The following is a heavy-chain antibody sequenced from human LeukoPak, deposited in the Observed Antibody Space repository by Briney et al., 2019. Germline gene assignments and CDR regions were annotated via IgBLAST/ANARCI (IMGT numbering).Heavy chain of an antibody. J-gene: IGHJ6*02. CDR1: GFTFSDYY. Sequence: PGGSLRLSCAASGFTFSDYYMSWIRQAPGKGLEWVSYISSSGSTIYYADSVKGRFTISRDNAKNSLYLQMNSLRAEDTAVYYCARDVGYCSGGSCYSDGMDVWGQGTTVTVSS. CDR2: ISSSGSTI. D-gene: IGHD2-15*01. CDR3: ARDVGYCSGGSCYSDGMDV. V-gene: IGHV3-11*04.